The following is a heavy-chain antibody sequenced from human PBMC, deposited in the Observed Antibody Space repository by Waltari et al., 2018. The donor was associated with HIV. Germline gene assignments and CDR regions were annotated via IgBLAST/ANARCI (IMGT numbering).Heavy chain of an antibody. CDR2: IIPIFGTA. Sequence: QVQLVQSGAEVKKPGSSVKVSCKASGGTLSSYAISWVRQAPGQGLEWMGGIIPIFGTANYAQKFQGRVTITADESTSTAYMELSSLRSEDTAVYYCARDHSKSSGSYGDWYFDLWGRGTLVTVSS. CDR3: ARDHSKSSGSYGDWYFDL. V-gene: IGHV1-69*01. CDR1: GGTLSSYA. J-gene: IGHJ2*01. D-gene: IGHD1-26*01.